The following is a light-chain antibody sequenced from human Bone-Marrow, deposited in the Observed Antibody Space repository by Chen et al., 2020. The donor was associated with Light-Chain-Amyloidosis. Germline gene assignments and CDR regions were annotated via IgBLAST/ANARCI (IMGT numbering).Light chain of an antibody. CDR3: QVWDRSSDRPV. J-gene: IGLJ3*02. CDR2: DDM. V-gene: IGLV3-21*02. Sequence: SYVLTQPSSVSVAPGQTATIACGGNNIGSTSVHWYQQTPGQAPLLVVYDDMNRPSGIPERLSGYKSENTATLTISRVEAGDEADYYCQVWDRSSDRPVFGGGTKLTVL. CDR1: NIGSTS.